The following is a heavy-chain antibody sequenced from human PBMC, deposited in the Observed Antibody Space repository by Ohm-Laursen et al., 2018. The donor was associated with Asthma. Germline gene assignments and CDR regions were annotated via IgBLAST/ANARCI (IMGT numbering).Heavy chain of an antibody. Sequence: SLRLSCAASGFTFSSYGVHWVRQAPGKGLEWVALISYDGSNKYYVDSVKGRFTISRDNSKNTLYLQMNSLRPEDTAVYYCAKDPESESDILTGYYYYYGMDVWGQGTTVTVSS. CDR3: AKDPESESDILTGYYYYYGMDV. CDR1: GFTFSSYG. J-gene: IGHJ6*02. D-gene: IGHD3-9*01. CDR2: ISYDGSNK. V-gene: IGHV3-30*18.